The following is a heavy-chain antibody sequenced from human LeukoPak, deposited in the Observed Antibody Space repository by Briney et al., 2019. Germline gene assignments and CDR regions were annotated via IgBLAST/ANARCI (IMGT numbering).Heavy chain of an antibody. CDR2: IGNEGRNI. Sequence: GGSLRLSCAASGFIFSSYGMHWVRQAPGKGLEWVAIIGNEGRNIYYVDSVKGRFTIFRDNSRNTLYLQMSSLRPEDTAGYYCVNAAGIAVAGTRWFDPWGQGTLVTVSS. J-gene: IGHJ5*02. CDR3: VNAAGIAVAGTRWFDP. V-gene: IGHV3-30*02. D-gene: IGHD6-19*01. CDR1: GFIFSSYG.